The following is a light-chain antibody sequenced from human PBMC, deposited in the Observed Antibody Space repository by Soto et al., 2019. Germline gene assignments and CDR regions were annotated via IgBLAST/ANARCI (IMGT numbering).Light chain of an antibody. V-gene: IGKV3-11*01. J-gene: IGKJ1*01. CDR3: HPRQSWPRT. CDR1: RCMNTR. Sequence: EIVLTQSPATLSSFPGDRVTLSCRASRCMNTRLAWYQHRPGQAGRLLIYQTSISAAGITARFSASGSGTDFPLTITDVQPEDFALYYCHPRQSWPRTFGPGTQVDIK. CDR2: QTS.